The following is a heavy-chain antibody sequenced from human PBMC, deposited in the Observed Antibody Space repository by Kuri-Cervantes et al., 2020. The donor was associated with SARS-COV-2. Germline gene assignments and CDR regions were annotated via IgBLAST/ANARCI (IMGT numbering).Heavy chain of an antibody. CDR2: SSNKVYRYTT. CDR1: GFTFSVPY. J-gene: IGHJ1*01. D-gene: IGHD4-11*01. CDR3: TRSLTTTYAF. V-gene: IGHV3-72*01. Sequence: GGSLRLSCATSGFTFSVPYIDRVRQAPGKGLEWVGRSSNKVYRYTTEYATSVKGRFTITRDFSKNSLSLQMDSLTTEDTAVYYCTRSLTTTYAFWGQGTLVTVSS.